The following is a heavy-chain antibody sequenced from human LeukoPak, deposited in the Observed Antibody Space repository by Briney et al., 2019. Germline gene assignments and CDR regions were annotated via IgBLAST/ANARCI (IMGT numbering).Heavy chain of an antibody. CDR1: GFTFSSYG. CDR2: IRYDGSNK. CDR3: AKGKNTGSYLSHVDY. D-gene: IGHD3-10*01. J-gene: IGHJ4*02. V-gene: IGHV3-30*02. Sequence: PGGSLRLSCAASGFTFSSYGMHWVRQAPGKGLEWVAFIRYDGSNKYFADSVKGRFTISRDSSKNSLYLQMNSLRTEDTALYYCAKGKNTGSYLSHVDYWGQGTLVTVSS.